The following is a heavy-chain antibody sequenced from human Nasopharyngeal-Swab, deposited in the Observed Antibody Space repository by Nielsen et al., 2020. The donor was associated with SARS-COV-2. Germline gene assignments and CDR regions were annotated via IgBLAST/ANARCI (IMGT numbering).Heavy chain of an antibody. CDR1: GYTFTSYA. V-gene: IGHV7-4-1*02. D-gene: IGHD3-9*01. Sequence: ASVKASCKASGYTFTSYAMNWVRQAPGQGLEWMGWINTNTGNPTYAQGFTGRFVFSLDTSVSTAYLQISSLKAEDTAVYYCARDGYFDWLALSWFDPWGQGTLVTVSS. CDR3: ARDGYFDWLALSWFDP. J-gene: IGHJ5*02. CDR2: INTNTGNP.